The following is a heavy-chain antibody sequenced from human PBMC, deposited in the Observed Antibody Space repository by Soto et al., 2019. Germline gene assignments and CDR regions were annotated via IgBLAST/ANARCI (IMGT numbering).Heavy chain of an antibody. CDR1: GGSVNSGDYY. V-gene: IGHV4-30-4*01. CDR2: IFFSGST. J-gene: IGHJ5*02. D-gene: IGHD2-2*01. Sequence: PSETLSLTCTVSGGSVNSGDYYWSWIRQPPGKGLELIGYIFFSGSTYYNPSLKSRVTMSIDTSKNQFSLKLTSVTAADTAVYYCARGFXLVPATPNWFXPWGQGTLVXVSS. CDR3: ARGFXLVPATPNWFXP.